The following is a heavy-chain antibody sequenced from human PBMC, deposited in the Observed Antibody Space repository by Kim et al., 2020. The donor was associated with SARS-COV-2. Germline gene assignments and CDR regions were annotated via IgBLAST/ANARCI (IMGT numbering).Heavy chain of an antibody. CDR2: IYPGDSDT. J-gene: IGHJ6*02. D-gene: IGHD6-13*01. V-gene: IGHV5-51*01. CDR1: GYSFTSYW. Sequence: GESLKISCKGSGYSFTSYWIGWVRQMPGKGLEWMGIIYPGDSDTRYSPSFQGQVTISADKSISTAYLQWSSLKASGTAMYYCARLARYSRGYYYYGMDVWGQGTTVTVSS. CDR3: ARLARYSRGYYYYGMDV.